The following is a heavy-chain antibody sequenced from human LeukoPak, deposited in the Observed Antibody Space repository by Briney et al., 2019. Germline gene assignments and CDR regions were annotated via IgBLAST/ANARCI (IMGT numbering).Heavy chain of an antibody. CDR3: AEEYRSYTFDY. CDR1: GFTFSRYA. CDR2: ISGSGGST. Sequence: GGSLRLSCAASGFTFSRYAMSWVRQAPGKGLEWVSVISGSGGSTYSADSVKGRFTISRDNSKNTLYLQMNSLRAEDTAVYYCAEEYRSYTFDYWGQGTLVTVSS. V-gene: IGHV3-23*01. D-gene: IGHD3-16*02. J-gene: IGHJ4*02.